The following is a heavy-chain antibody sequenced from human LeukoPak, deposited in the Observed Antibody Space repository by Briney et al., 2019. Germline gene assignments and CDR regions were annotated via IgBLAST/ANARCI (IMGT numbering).Heavy chain of an antibody. CDR3: ARDRGYSSSWSFGKHYYMDV. CDR2: IWYDGSHK. Sequence: PGRSLRLSCAASGFTFSSYGMYWVRQAPGKGLDWVAVIWYDGSHKSYANSVKGRLTISRDNPKNILYLQMNSLRADDTAVYYCARDRGYSSSWSFGKHYYMDVWGKGTTVTVSS. D-gene: IGHD6-13*01. J-gene: IGHJ6*03. V-gene: IGHV3-33*07. CDR1: GFTFSSYG.